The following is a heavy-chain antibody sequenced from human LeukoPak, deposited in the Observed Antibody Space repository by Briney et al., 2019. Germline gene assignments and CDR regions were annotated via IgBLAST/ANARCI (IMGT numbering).Heavy chain of an antibody. CDR2: IIPILGIA. D-gene: IGHD3-22*01. CDR3: ARETYYDSSGIDAFDI. Sequence: GASVKVSCKASGGTFSSYAISWVRQAPGQGLEWTGRIIPILGIANYAQKFQGRVTITADKSTSTAYMELSSLRSEDTAVYYCARETYYDSSGIDAFDIWGQGTMVTVSS. V-gene: IGHV1-69*04. J-gene: IGHJ3*02. CDR1: GGTFSSYA.